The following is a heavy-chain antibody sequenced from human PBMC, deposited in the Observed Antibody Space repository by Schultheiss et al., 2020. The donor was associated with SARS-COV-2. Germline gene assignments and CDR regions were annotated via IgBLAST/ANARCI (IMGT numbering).Heavy chain of an antibody. D-gene: IGHD2-15*01. J-gene: IGHJ4*02. CDR2: IYYSGST. Sequence: GSLRLSCTVSGGSVGSFYWSWIRQPPGKGLEWIGYIYYSGSTNYNPSLKSRVTISADTSKNHFSLRLSSVTAADSAIYYCAREVGYCSGASCYSSPRFDYWGQGTLVTVSS. CDR1: GGSVGSFY. CDR3: AREVGYCSGASCYSSPRFDY. V-gene: IGHV4-59*02.